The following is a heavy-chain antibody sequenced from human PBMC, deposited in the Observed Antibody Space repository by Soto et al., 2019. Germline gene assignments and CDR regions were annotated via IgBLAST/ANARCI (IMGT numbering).Heavy chain of an antibody. D-gene: IGHD3-3*01. CDR2: IRSKSEGGTI. Sequence: GGTLSLSCAASGFSFSNATMSWVSQAPGKGMEWLGRIRSKSEGGTIEYAAPVKGRFTISRDDSKNTLYLQRNSPKTEDTAVYYCTTVSGPSYYLEYWGQGT. V-gene: IGHV3-15*01. CDR1: GFSFSNAT. J-gene: IGHJ4*02. CDR3: TTVSGPSYYLEY.